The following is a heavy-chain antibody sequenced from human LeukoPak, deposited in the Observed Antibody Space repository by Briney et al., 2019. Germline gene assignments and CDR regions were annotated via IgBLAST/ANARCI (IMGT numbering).Heavy chain of an antibody. V-gene: IGHV3-7*01. D-gene: IGHD3-16*01. J-gene: IGHJ3*01. Sequence: PGGSLRLSCAASGFIFSTYWMMWARQAPGKGLEWVANMKGDGSEIHYVDSVKGRFTNSRDNAKNSLYLQMNSLRPEDTAVYYCARPAYTAAYDLWGQGTMVTVSS. CDR1: GFIFSTYW. CDR3: ARPAYTAAYDL. CDR2: MKGDGSEI.